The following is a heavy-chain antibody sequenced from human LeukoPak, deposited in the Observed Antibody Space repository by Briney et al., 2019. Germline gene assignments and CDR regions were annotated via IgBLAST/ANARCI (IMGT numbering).Heavy chain of an antibody. CDR2: ISSSTGYI. J-gene: IGHJ4*02. V-gene: IGHV3-21*01. Sequence: GGSLRLSCAASGFIFSTYSMNWVRQAPGKGLEWVSSISSSTGYIYYADSVKGRFTISRDNAKSSLYLQMNSLRPEDTAVYYCARENSGSYYQFDCWGQGTLVTVSS. CDR3: ARENSGSYYQFDC. D-gene: IGHD1-26*01. CDR1: GFIFSTYS.